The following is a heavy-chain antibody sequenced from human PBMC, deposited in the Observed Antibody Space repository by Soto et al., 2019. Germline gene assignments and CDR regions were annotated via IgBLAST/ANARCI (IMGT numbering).Heavy chain of an antibody. CDR3: ARVEGYCRSTSCYKDDYYYGMDV. CDR2: INAGNGNT. Sequence: SVKVSCKASGGTFSSYAISWVRQAPGQGLEWMGWINAGNGNTKYSQKFQGRVTITRDTSASTAYMELSSLRSEDTAVYYCARVEGYCRSTSCYKDDYYYGMDVWG. D-gene: IGHD2-2*02. CDR1: GGTFSSYA. V-gene: IGHV1-3*01. J-gene: IGHJ6*02.